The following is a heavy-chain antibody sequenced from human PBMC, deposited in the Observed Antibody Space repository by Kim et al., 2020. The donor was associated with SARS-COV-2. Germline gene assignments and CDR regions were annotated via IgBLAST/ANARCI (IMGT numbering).Heavy chain of an antibody. J-gene: IGHJ5*02. V-gene: IGHV3-23*01. CDR1: GFTFSSYA. CDR2: ISGSGGST. Sequence: GGSLRLSCAASGFTFSSYAMSWVRQAPGKGLEWVSAISGSGGSTYYADSVKGRFTISRDNSKNTLYLQMNSLRAEDTAVYYCAKDPTGYDSSGYPNWFDPWGQGTLVTVSS. CDR3: AKDPTGYDSSGYPNWFDP. D-gene: IGHD3-22*01.